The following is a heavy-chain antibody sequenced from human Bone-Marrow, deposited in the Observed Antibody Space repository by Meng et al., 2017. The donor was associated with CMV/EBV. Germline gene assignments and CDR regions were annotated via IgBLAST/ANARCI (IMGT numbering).Heavy chain of an antibody. CDR2: INPKSAGT. V-gene: IGHV1-2*06. CDR3: TRTWIDSFTPDFDY. J-gene: IGHJ4*02. D-gene: IGHD2-2*03. CDR1: GYTFTGHD. Sequence: QVQLEQSGSGAKKPGASVKVSIKTSGYTFTGHDIHWVRQAPGPGLEWMGRINPKSAGTDYVEKFQGRVSMTRDTSNTVVYMELSRLTADDTAVYYCTRTWIDSFTPDFDYWGQGSLVTVSS.